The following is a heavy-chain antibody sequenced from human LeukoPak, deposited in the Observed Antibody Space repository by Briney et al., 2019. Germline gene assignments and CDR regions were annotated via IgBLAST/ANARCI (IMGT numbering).Heavy chain of an antibody. J-gene: IGHJ3*02. CDR1: GYTLTELS. D-gene: IGHD3-22*01. CDR3: ARADFDSEAFDI. Sequence: ASVKVSCKVSGYTLTELSMHWVRQAPGKGLEWMGGFDPEDGETIYAQKFQGRVTMTEDTSTDTAYMELSSLRSEDTAVYYCARADFDSEAFDIWGQGTMVTVSS. V-gene: IGHV1-24*01. CDR2: FDPEDGET.